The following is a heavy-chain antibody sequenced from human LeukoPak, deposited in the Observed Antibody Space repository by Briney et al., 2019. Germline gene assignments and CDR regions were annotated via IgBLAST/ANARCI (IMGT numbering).Heavy chain of an antibody. CDR2: INANNGNT. CDR3: ARGMENYVYVWGSYRPYYFDY. Sequence: ASVKVSCKASGYTFTSYGIRWVRQAPGQGLEWMGWINANNGNTNYAQKLQGRVTMTTDTSTSTAYMELRSLRSEDTAVYYCARGMENYVYVWGSYRPYYFDYWGQGTLVTVSS. CDR1: GYTFTSYG. J-gene: IGHJ4*02. V-gene: IGHV1-18*01. D-gene: IGHD3-16*02.